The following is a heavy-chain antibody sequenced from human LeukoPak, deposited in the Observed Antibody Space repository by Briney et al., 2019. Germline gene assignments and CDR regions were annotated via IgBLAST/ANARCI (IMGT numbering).Heavy chain of an antibody. CDR1: GFTFSSYY. Sequence: GGSLRLSCAASGFTFSSYYINWVRQAPGKGLEWVSSISSGGSYSYYADSVEGRLTISRDNDRNLVYLQMSSLRAEDTAVYYCARDTSSWYERDALDIWGQGTMVTVSS. CDR3: ARDTSSWYERDALDI. J-gene: IGHJ3*02. D-gene: IGHD6-13*01. CDR2: ISSGGSYS. V-gene: IGHV3-21*06.